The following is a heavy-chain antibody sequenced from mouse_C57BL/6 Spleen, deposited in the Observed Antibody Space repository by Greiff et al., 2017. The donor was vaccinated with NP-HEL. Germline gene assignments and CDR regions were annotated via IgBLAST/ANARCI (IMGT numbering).Heavy chain of an antibody. CDR1: GYTFTSYG. J-gene: IGHJ4*01. CDR3: ARSEDYDGQGYAMDY. CDR2: IYPRSGNT. D-gene: IGHD2-4*01. Sequence: VQLQQSGAELARPGASVKLSCKASGYTFTSYGISWVKQRTGQGLEWIGEIYPRSGNTYYNEKFKGKATLTADKSSSTAYMELRSLTSEDSAVYFCARSEDYDGQGYAMDYWGQVTSVTVSS. V-gene: IGHV1-81*01.